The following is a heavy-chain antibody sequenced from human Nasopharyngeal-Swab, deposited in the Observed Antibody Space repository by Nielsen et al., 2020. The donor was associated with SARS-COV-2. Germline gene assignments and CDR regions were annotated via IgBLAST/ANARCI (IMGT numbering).Heavy chain of an antibody. V-gene: IGHV3-30*03. Sequence: GESLKISCAASGFTFSSYGMHWVRQAPGKGLEWVAVISYDGSNKYYADSVKGRFTISRDNSKNTLYLQMNSLSAEDTAVYYCARERYSYGSNWFDPWGQGTLVTVSS. CDR3: ARERYSYGSNWFDP. CDR2: ISYDGSNK. J-gene: IGHJ5*02. D-gene: IGHD5-18*01. CDR1: GFTFSSYG.